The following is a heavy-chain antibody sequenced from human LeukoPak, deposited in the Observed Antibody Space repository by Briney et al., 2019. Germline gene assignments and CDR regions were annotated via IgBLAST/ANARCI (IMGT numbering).Heavy chain of an antibody. J-gene: IGHJ4*02. D-gene: IGHD3-22*01. CDR2: ISSSSSTI. CDR1: GFTFSSYS. Sequence: QAGGSLRLSCAASGFTFSSYSMNWVRQAPGKGLEWVSYISSSSSTIYYADSVKGRFTISRDNSKNTLYLQMNSLRAEDTAVYYCAKGNYYYDSSGYYSWGQGTLVTVSS. CDR3: AKGNYYYDSSGYYS. V-gene: IGHV3-48*01.